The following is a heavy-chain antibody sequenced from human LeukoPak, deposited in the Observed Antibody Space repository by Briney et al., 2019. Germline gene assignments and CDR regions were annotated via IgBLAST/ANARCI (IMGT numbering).Heavy chain of an antibody. J-gene: IGHJ4*02. Sequence: GGSLRLSCAASGFTFSSNYISWVRQAPGKVLEWVSVIYSDGTTYYADSVKGRFTISRDNSKNTVHLQMSSLRPEDTAVYYCARDQPPESGWYVGLWDYWGQGTLVTVSS. CDR1: GFTFSSNY. V-gene: IGHV3-53*01. CDR2: IYSDGTT. CDR3: ARDQPPESGWYVGLWDY. D-gene: IGHD6-19*01.